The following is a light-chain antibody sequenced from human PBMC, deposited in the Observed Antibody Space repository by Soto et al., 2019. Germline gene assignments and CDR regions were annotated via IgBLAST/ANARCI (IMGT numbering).Light chain of an antibody. Sequence: QSALTQSASVSGSSGQSITISCTGTSSDVGNYNYVSWYQQHPGEVPKLIIFNVNNRPSGVSNRFSGSKSGNTASLTISGLQAEDEADYYCSSFTSSTTYVFGTGTKLTVL. CDR3: SSFTSSTTYV. CDR2: NVN. V-gene: IGLV2-14*01. CDR1: SSDVGNYNY. J-gene: IGLJ1*01.